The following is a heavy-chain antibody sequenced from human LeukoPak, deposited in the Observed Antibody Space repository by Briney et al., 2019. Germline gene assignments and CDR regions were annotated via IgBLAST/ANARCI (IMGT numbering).Heavy chain of an antibody. CDR2: ISGSNGYF. Sequence: KSGGSLRLSCAASGFTFRSYSLNWVRQAPGKGLEWVASISGSNGYFYYADSVKGRFTISRDNARNSLFLQMNTLRAEDTAVYYCAREIIAATLDGWGQGTLVIVSS. CDR3: AREIIAATLDG. V-gene: IGHV3-21*01. D-gene: IGHD6-13*01. J-gene: IGHJ4*02. CDR1: GFTFRSYS.